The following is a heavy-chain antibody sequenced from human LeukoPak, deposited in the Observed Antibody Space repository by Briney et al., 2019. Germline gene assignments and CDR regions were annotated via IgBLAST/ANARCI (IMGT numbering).Heavy chain of an antibody. D-gene: IGHD6-13*01. V-gene: IGHV4-30-2*01. Sequence: LSLTCTVSGGSISSGGYYWSWIRQPPGKGLEWIGYIYHSGSTYYNPSLKSRVTISVDRSKNQFSLKLSSVTAADTAVYYCARGNGGSSSSWYNYYYMDVWGKGTTVTVSS. CDR1: GGSISSGGYY. CDR2: IYHSGST. J-gene: IGHJ6*03. CDR3: ARGNGGSSSSWYNYYYMDV.